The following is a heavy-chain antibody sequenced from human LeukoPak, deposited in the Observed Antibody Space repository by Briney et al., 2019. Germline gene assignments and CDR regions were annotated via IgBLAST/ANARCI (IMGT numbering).Heavy chain of an antibody. D-gene: IGHD3-3*01. CDR1: GFTFSSYA. J-gene: IGHJ5*02. CDR2: ISYDGSNK. Sequence: GGSLRLSCAASGFTFSSYAMHWVRQAPGKGLEWVAVISYDGSNKYYADSVKGRFTIFRDNSKNTLYLQMNSLRAEDTAVYYCARALNLEWLLYRATWWFDPWGQGTLVTVSS. CDR3: ARALNLEWLLYRATWWFDP. V-gene: IGHV3-30-3*01.